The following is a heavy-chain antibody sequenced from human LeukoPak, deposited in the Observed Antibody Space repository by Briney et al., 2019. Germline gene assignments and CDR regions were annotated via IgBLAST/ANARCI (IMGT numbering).Heavy chain of an antibody. D-gene: IGHD2-2*03. CDR2: FDPEDGET. CDR3: ATDHGYCSSTSCSNNWFDP. V-gene: IGHV1-24*01. CDR1: GYTLTELS. J-gene: IGHJ5*02. Sequence: ASVKVSCKVSGYTLTELSMHWVRQAPGKGLEWMGGFDPEDGETIYAQKFQGRVTMTEDTSTDTAYMELSSLRSEDTAVYYCATDHGYCSSTSCSNNWFDPWGQGTLVTVSS.